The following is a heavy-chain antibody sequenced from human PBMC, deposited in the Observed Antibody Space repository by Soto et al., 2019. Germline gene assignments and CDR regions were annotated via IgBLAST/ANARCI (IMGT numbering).Heavy chain of an antibody. CDR3: ARDPYSNYGSVGMDV. CDR2: IGTAGDT. CDR1: GFTFSSYD. Sequence: PGGSLRLSCAASGFTFSSYDMHWVRQATGKGLEWVSAIGTAGDTYYPGSVKGRFTISRENAKNSLYLQMNSLRAEDTAVYYCARDPYSNYGSVGMDVWGQGTTVTVSS. D-gene: IGHD4-4*01. J-gene: IGHJ6*02. V-gene: IGHV3-13*01.